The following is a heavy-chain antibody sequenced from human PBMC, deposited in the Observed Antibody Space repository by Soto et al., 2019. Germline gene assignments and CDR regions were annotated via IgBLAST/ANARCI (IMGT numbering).Heavy chain of an antibody. CDR1: GYTFTTYY. CDR3: ARRAYNYANMDV. Sequence: QVQLVQSGAEVKKPGASVKVSCETSGYTFTTYYMHWVRLAPGQGLEWMGMITPSGGSTSYAQKFQGRVTMTRDTATRTIYMELSSLRRDDPDIYYCARRAYNYANMDVWGQGTTVTVSS. CDR2: ITPSGGST. J-gene: IGHJ6*02. V-gene: IGHV1-46*01. D-gene: IGHD5-18*01.